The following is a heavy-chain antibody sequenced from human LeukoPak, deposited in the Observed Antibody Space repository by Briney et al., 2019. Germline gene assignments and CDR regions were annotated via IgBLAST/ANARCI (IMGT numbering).Heavy chain of an antibody. D-gene: IGHD3-22*01. CDR3: ARGTVVVITIGYYYYYMDV. J-gene: IGHJ6*03. V-gene: IGHV4-59*12. Sequence: SETLSLTCIVSGGSISTYYWSWIRQPPGKGLEWIGYIYYSGSTNYNPSLKSRVTISVDTSKNQFSLKLSSVTAADTAVYYCARGTVVVITIGYYYYYMDVWGKGTTVTVSS. CDR1: GGSISTYY. CDR2: IYYSGST.